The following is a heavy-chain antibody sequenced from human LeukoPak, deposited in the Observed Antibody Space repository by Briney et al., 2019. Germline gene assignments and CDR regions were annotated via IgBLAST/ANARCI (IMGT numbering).Heavy chain of an antibody. CDR2: INHSGST. D-gene: IGHD6-6*01. CDR3: ARHASEQLVWFDP. Sequence: PSETLSLTCAVYGGSFSGYYWSWIRQPPGKGLEWIGEINHSGSTNYNPSLKSRVTISVDTSKNQFSLKLSSVTAADTAVYYCARHASEQLVWFDPWGQGTLVTVSS. CDR1: GGSFSGYY. V-gene: IGHV4-34*01. J-gene: IGHJ5*02.